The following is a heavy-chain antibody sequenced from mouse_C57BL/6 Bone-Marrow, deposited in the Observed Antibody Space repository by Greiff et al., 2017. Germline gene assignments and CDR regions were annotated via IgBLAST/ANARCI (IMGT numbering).Heavy chain of an antibody. V-gene: IGHV1-54*01. CDR2: INPGSGGT. D-gene: IGHD4-1*02. J-gene: IGHJ3*01. Sequence: QVQLQQSGAELVRPGTSVKVSCKASGYAFTNYLIEWVKQSPGQGLEWIGVINPGSGGTNYNEKFKGKATLTADKSSSTAYMQLSSLTSEDSAVYFCARSNWDDGGFAYWGQGTLVTVSA. CDR3: ARSNWDDGGFAY. CDR1: GYAFTNYL.